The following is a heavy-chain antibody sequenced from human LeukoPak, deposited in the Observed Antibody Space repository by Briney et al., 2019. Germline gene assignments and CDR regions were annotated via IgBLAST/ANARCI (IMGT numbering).Heavy chain of an antibody. CDR3: ARDSGWYAWYFDL. CDR2: IYTSGST. Sequence: PSETLSLTCTVSGGSISSGGYYWSWIRQPAGKGLEWIGRIYTSGSTNYNPSLKSRVTISVDTSKNQFSLKLSSVTAADTAVYYCARDSGWYAWYFDLWGRGTLVTVSS. CDR1: GGSISSGGYY. J-gene: IGHJ2*01. D-gene: IGHD6-19*01. V-gene: IGHV4-61*02.